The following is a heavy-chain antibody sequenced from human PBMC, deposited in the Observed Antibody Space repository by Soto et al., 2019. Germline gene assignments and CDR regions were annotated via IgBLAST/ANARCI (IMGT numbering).Heavy chain of an antibody. CDR3: ETEEAGGRYVYTFDP. V-gene: IGHV4-39*01. D-gene: IGHD1-26*01. J-gene: IGHJ5*02. Sequence: QLHLRESGPGLLKPSETLSLTCTVSCGSITSSRYYWGRIRQPPGKGLKWIGSIYYSGSTYYNPSLNSRVTISVDTSKNQSAQKLSSVTAADTAVYYCETEEAGGRYVYTFDPWGQGTLVTVSS. CDR2: IYYSGST. CDR1: CGSITSSRYY.